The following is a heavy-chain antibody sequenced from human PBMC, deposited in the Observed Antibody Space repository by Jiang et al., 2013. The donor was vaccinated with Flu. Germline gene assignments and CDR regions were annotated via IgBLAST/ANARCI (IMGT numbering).Heavy chain of an antibody. CDR1: GYSISNGFH. V-gene: IGHV4-38-2*02. CDR2: IFHSGAT. D-gene: IGHD4-11*01. J-gene: IGHJ4*02. CDR3: AREGPSPDYDNYLTTPHFGY. Sequence: GSGLVKPSETLSLTCAVSGYSISNGFHWGWIRQSPGKGLQWLGTIFHSGATYYNPSLKSRVTMSVDTSKNQFSLKVNFVTAADTAVYYCAREGPSPDYDNYLTTPHFGYWGQGILVTVSS.